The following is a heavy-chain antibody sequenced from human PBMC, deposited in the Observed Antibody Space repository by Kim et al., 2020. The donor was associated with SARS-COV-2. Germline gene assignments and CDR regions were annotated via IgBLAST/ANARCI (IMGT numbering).Heavy chain of an antibody. J-gene: IGHJ4*02. V-gene: IGHV3-11*06. CDR3: ARTRWLQLPTDY. D-gene: IGHD5-12*01. Sequence: YADSVKGRFTISRDNAKNSLYLQMNSLRAEDTAVYYCARTRWLQLPTDYWGQETLVTVSS.